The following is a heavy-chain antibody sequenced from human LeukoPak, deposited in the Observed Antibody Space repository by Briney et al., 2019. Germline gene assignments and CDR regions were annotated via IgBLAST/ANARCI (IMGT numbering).Heavy chain of an antibody. V-gene: IGHV4-39*01. J-gene: IGHJ4*02. D-gene: IGHD1-26*01. Sequence: SETLSLTCSVSGASISGSSYYWGWIRQPPGKGLEWIGSIYHSGGAYYNPSLKSRVTISVDTSKNQFSLKLSSMTDADTAVYHCARTSGSYSEPSFDYGGQGPLVTVSP. CDR1: GASISGSSYY. CDR3: ARTSGSYSEPSFDY. CDR2: IYHSGGA.